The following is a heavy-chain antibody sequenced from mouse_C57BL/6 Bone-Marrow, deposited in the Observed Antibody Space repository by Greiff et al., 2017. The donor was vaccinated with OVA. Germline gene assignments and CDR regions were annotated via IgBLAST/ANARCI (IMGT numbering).Heavy chain of an antibody. CDR2: IDPETGGT. J-gene: IGHJ4*01. CDR3: TRGYSNYYAMDY. CDR1: GYTFTDYE. Sequence: VQLQQSGAELVRPGASVTLSCTASGYTFTDYEMHWVKQTPVHGLEWIGAIDPETGGTAYTQKFKGKAILTADKASSTAYMELRSLTSEDSAVDYCTRGYSNYYAMDYWGQGTSVTVSS. D-gene: IGHD2-5*01. V-gene: IGHV1-15*01.